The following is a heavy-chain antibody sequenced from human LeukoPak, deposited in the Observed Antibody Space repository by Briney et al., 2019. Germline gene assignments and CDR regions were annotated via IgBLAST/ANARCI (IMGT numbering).Heavy chain of an antibody. J-gene: IGHJ4*02. D-gene: IGHD1-26*01. CDR2: INPNSGGT. V-gene: IGHV1-2*06. CDR1: GYTFTGYY. Sequence: ASVKVSCKASGYTFTGYYIHWVRQAPGQGLEWMGRINPNSGGTNYAQKFQGRVTMTRDTSISTAYMELSRLRSDNTAVYYCAREIPYTGADYWGQGTLVTVSS. CDR3: AREIPYTGADY.